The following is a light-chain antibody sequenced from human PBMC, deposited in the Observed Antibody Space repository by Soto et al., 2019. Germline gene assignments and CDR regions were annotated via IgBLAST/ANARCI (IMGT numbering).Light chain of an antibody. Sequence: QAVVTQPPSVAGAPGPRVTISCTGSSSNIGAGYDVHWYQQLPGTAPKLLIYGNSNRPSGVPDRFSGSKSGTSASLAITGLQAEDEADYYCQSYDISLRGYVFGTGTKLTVL. V-gene: IGLV1-40*01. CDR1: SSNIGAGYD. CDR3: QSYDISLRGYV. CDR2: GNS. J-gene: IGLJ1*01.